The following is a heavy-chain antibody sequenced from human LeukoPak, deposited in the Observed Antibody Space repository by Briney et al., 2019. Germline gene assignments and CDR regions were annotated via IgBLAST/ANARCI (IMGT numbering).Heavy chain of an antibody. CDR2: LHYSGNS. J-gene: IGHJ4*02. CDR3: ARTNIAAAYFDY. V-gene: IGHV4-39*02. D-gene: IGHD6-13*01. CDR1: GGSISSSSYY. Sequence: SETLSLTCTVSGGSISSSSYYWGWIRLPPGKGLEWIGNLHYSGNSYYNRSLKSRVTISVDTSKNHFSLKLSSVSAADTAVYYCARTNIAAAYFDYWGQGTLVTVSS.